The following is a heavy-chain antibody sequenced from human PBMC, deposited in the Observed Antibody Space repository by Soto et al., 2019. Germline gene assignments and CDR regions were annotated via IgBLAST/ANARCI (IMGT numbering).Heavy chain of an antibody. J-gene: IGHJ4*02. Sequence: QVQLVQSGAELKKPGSSVNVSCAASGGTFKTYTINWVRQAPGQGLGWIGQIIPMYDSANYAHRFQGRVTISADKSTNIAYMELSGLRSEDTALYYCATWRTYSGSYCCDYWGQGTLVSVSS. CDR1: GGTFKTYT. CDR2: IIPMYDSA. D-gene: IGHD1-26*01. CDR3: ATWRTYSGSYCCDY. V-gene: IGHV1-69*06.